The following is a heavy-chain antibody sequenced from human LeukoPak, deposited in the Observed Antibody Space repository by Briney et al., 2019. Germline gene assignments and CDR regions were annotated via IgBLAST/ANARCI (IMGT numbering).Heavy chain of an antibody. CDR1: GYTLTELS. Sequence: ASVKVSCKVSGYTLTELSMHWVRQAPGKGLEWMGGFDPEDGETIYAQKFQGRVTMTEDTSTDTAYMELSSLRSEDTAVYYCATDLYCSSTSCYRWRAFDIWGQGTMVTVSS. CDR3: ATDLYCSSTSCYRWRAFDI. D-gene: IGHD2-2*02. CDR2: FDPEDGET. V-gene: IGHV1-24*01. J-gene: IGHJ3*02.